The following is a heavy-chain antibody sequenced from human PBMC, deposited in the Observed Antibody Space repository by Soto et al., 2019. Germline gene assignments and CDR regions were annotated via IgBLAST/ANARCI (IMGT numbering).Heavy chain of an antibody. V-gene: IGHV1-18*04. CDR2: TSGYNGDT. CDR3: ARDKPQQIVGYNYYYGMDV. J-gene: IGHJ6*02. D-gene: IGHD6-6*01. CDR1: GYTFTSIG. Sequence: QLHLVQSGAEVQKPGASVKVSCTASGYTFTSIGVSWVRQVPGQGLEWMGWTSGYNGDTDYAQKLQGRVTMTTDTYTSTAYMEVRSLRADDTAVYYCARDKPQQIVGYNYYYGMDVWGQGTTVTVSS.